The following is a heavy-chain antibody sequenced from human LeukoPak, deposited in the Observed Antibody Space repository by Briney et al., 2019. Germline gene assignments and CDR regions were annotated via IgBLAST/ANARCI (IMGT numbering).Heavy chain of an antibody. J-gene: IGHJ6*03. V-gene: IGHV6-1*01. CDR2: TYYRSKWYN. CDR3: ARANTVPAAIWRHYYYYYMDV. D-gene: IGHD2-2*01. Sequence: SQTLSLTCAISGDSVSSNSAAWNWIRQSPSRGLEWLGRTYYRSKWYNDYAVSVKSRITINPDTSKNQFSLQLNSVTPEDTAVYYCARANTVPAAIWRHYYYYYMDVWGKGATVTVSS. CDR1: GDSVSSNSAA.